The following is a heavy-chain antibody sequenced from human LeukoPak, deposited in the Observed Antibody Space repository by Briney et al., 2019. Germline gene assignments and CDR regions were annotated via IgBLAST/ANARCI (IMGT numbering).Heavy chain of an antibody. Sequence: PGGSLGLSCAASGFTFSSYWMHWVRQAPGKGLVWVSRINSDGSSTSYADSVKGRYAISRDNAKNTLYLQMNSLRAEDTAVYYCARDLGAVAGTRDYWGQGTLVTVSS. J-gene: IGHJ4*02. CDR3: ARDLGAVAGTRDY. D-gene: IGHD6-19*01. V-gene: IGHV3-74*01. CDR1: GFTFSSYW. CDR2: INSDGSST.